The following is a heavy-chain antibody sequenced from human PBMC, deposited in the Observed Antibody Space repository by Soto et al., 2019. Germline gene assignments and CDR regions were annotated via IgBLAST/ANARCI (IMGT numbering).Heavy chain of an antibody. V-gene: IGHV4-34*01. CDR2: INHSGST. D-gene: IGHD6-19*01. CDR1: GGSFSGYY. CDR3: ARGPRSSGWALY. Sequence: SETLSLTCAVYGGSFSGYYWSWIRQPPGKGLEWIGEINHSGSTNYNPSLKSRVTISVDTSKNQFSLKLSSVTAADTAVYYCARGPRSSGWALYWGQGTLVTVSS. J-gene: IGHJ4*02.